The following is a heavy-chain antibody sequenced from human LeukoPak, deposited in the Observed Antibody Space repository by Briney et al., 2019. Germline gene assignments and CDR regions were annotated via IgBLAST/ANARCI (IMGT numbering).Heavy chain of an antibody. Sequence: GGSLRLSCAASGFTFSSHEMNWVRQAPGKGLEWVSYISSSGSAIYYADSVKGRFTISRDNAKNALYLQMNSLRAEDTAVYYCARDYAFYGDYVDYWGQGTLVTVSS. CDR1: GFTFSSHE. CDR3: ARDYAFYGDYVDY. J-gene: IGHJ4*02. CDR2: ISSSGSAI. D-gene: IGHD4-17*01. V-gene: IGHV3-48*03.